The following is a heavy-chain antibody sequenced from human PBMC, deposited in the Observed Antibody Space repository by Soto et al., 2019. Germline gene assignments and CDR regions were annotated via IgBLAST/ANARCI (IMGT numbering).Heavy chain of an antibody. CDR3: ARDGNTRPLEY. CDR1: GGSISRGGYY. J-gene: IGHJ4*02. Sequence: SETLSLTCTVSGGSISRGGYYWSWIRQHPGKGLEWIGYIYYSGSTYYNPSLKSRVTISVDTSKNQFSLKLSSVTAADTAVYYCARDGNTRPLEYWCQGTLVTVSS. CDR2: IYYSGST. V-gene: IGHV4-31*03. D-gene: IGHD3-3*01.